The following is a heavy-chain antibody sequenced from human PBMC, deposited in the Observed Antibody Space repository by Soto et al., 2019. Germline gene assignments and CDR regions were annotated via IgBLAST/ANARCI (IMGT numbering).Heavy chain of an antibody. J-gene: IGHJ4*02. V-gene: IGHV4-34*01. CDR3: AIGPRTWLPGGGY. D-gene: IGHD6-19*01. Sequence: QVQLEQWGAGLLKPSETLSLTCAVYGGSFSGYYWSWIRQPPGKGLEWLGEINHSAITDYNPSLKSRVTISIDTSKNQFSLKLDSVTAADTAVYYCAIGPRTWLPGGGYWGQGTLVTVSS. CDR1: GGSFSGYY. CDR2: INHSAIT.